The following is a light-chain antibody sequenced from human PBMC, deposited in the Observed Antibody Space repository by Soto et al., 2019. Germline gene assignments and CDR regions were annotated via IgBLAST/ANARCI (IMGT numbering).Light chain of an antibody. CDR1: SSDVGFFNY. CDR2: EVN. J-gene: IGLJ1*01. CDR3: SSFVVGTSYV. Sequence: QSALTQPPSVSGSPGQSVTISCTGTSSDVGFFNYVSWYQHHPGKVPKFLIYEVNKRPSGVPDRFSGSKSGNTASLTVSGLQPEDEAEYFCSSFVVGTSYVFGTGTKLTVL. V-gene: IGLV2-8*01.